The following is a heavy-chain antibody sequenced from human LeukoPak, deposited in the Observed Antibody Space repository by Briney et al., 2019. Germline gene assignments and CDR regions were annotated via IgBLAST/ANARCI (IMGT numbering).Heavy chain of an antibody. Sequence: PGGSLRLSCAASGLTFSDFWMHWVRQPPGKGLVWVALVKGDGRTTIYADSVKGRFIISRDTSKNTVYLQMNSLRVEDTAVYFCAKRGIVIRAVIIIGFHKEAYYFDYWGQGILVTVSS. D-gene: IGHD3-10*01. V-gene: IGHV3-74*01. CDR2: VKGDGRTT. CDR1: GLTFSDFW. J-gene: IGHJ4*02. CDR3: AKRGIVIRAVIIIGFHKEAYYFDY.